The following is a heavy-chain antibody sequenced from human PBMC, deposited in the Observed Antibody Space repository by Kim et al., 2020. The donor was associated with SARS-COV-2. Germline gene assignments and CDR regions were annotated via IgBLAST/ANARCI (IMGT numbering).Heavy chain of an antibody. CDR3: ARDLAVAGTEPYNWFDP. Sequence: VKGRFTISRDNSKTTLYLQMNSRRAEDTAVYYCARDLAVAGTEPYNWFDPWGQGTLVTVSS. V-gene: IGHV3-30*07. D-gene: IGHD6-19*01. J-gene: IGHJ5*02.